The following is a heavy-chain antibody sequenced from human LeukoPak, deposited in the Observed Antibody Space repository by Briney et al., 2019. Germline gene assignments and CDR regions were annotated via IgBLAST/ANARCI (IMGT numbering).Heavy chain of an antibody. Sequence: ASVKVSCKASGYTFTSYGISWVRQAPGQGLEWMGWISAYNGNTNYAQKLQGRVTMTTDTSTSTAYMELRSPRSDDTAVYYCARDSGSASGYYIEYFQHWGQGTLVTVSS. CDR3: ARDSGSASGYYIEYFQH. CDR1: GYTFTSYG. CDR2: ISAYNGNT. D-gene: IGHD3-22*01. J-gene: IGHJ1*01. V-gene: IGHV1-18*01.